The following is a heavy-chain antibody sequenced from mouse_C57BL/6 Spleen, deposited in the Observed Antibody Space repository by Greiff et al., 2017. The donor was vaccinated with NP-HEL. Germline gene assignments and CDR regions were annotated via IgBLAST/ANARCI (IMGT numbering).Heavy chain of an antibody. CDR2: INPNNGGT. CDR1: GYTFTDYY. CDR3: ASYDGYLWYFDV. Sequence: EVQLQQSGPELVKPGASVKISCKASGYTFTDYYMNWVKQSHGKSLEWIGDINPNNGGTSYNQKFKGKATLTVDKYSSTAYMELRSLTSEDYAVYYCASYDGYLWYFDVWGTRTTVTVSS. V-gene: IGHV1-26*01. D-gene: IGHD2-3*01. J-gene: IGHJ1*03.